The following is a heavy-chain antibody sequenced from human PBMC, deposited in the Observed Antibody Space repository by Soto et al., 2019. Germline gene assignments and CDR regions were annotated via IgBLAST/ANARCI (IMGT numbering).Heavy chain of an antibody. CDR2: IFSSGTT. Sequence: PSETLSLTCTVSGDSIGSGNKYWSWIRQAPGKGLEWIGYIFSSGTTYYNPSLKSRVTMSVDTSKNQFSLKLSSVTAADTAVYYCAAAAGTMDVWGQGTTVTVSS. D-gene: IGHD6-13*01. J-gene: IGHJ6*02. CDR3: AAAAGTMDV. V-gene: IGHV4-30-4*01. CDR1: GDSIGSGNKY.